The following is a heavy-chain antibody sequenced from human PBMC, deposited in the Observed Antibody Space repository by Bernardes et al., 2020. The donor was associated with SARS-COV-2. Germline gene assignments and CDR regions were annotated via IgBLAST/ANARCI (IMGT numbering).Heavy chain of an antibody. CDR3: ARGADNDFWSGYVDENYYYYGMDV. Sequence: WGSLRLSCAASGFTFSSYSMNWVRQAPGKGLEWVSSISSSSSYIYYADSVRGRFTISRDNAKNSLYLQMNSLRAEDTAVYYCARGADNDFWSGYVDENYYYYGMDVWGQGTTVTVSS. J-gene: IGHJ6*02. D-gene: IGHD3-3*01. V-gene: IGHV3-21*01. CDR2: ISSSSSYI. CDR1: GFTFSSYS.